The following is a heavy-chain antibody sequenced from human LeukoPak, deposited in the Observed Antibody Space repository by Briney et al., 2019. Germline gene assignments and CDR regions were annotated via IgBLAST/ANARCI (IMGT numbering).Heavy chain of an antibody. Sequence: PSETLSLTCSVSVGSVSSYYWSWIRQPPGKGLEWIGYVYYTGSTNYNPSLKSRVTMFEDKSKNQFSLRLYSVTVADTAVYYCATHFAYSSSSYFDYWGQGSLVTVSS. CDR3: ATHFAYSSSSYFDY. J-gene: IGHJ4*02. CDR1: VGSVSSYY. CDR2: VYYTGST. D-gene: IGHD6-6*01. V-gene: IGHV4-59*08.